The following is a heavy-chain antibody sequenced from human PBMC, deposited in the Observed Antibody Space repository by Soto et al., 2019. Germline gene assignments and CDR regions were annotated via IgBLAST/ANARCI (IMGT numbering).Heavy chain of an antibody. CDR1: GFTFSIYD. D-gene: IGHD1-26*01. V-gene: IGHV3-13*01. CDR3: AREGRPPGWDFFDI. J-gene: IGHJ3*02. CDR2: VGRVGET. Sequence: EVQLVESGGGLVQPGGSLRLSCAASGFTFSIYDFHWVRQPIGKGLEWVSGVGRVGETFYPGSVKGRFTMSRDNAENSLYLQMNSLGAEDTAVYYCAREGRPPGWDFFDIWGRGTMVTVSS.